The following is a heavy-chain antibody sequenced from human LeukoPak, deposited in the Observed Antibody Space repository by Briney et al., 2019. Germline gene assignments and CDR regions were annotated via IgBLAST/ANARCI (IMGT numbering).Heavy chain of an antibody. Sequence: GAYLKISCKASGYPFTSYWIGWVRQLPGKGLEWMAIINPGDSDTRNSPSFQGQVTISADKSISTAYLQWSSLKASDTAMYHCARDWKDPAAFDIWGQGTMVTVSS. CDR1: GYPFTSYW. V-gene: IGHV5-51*01. D-gene: IGHD1-1*01. CDR2: INPGDSDT. CDR3: ARDWKDPAAFDI. J-gene: IGHJ3*02.